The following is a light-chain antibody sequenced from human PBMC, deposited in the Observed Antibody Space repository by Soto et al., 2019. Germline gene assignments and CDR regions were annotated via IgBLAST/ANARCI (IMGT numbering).Light chain of an antibody. V-gene: IGKV3-20*01. CDR1: QSVSSAY. CDR3: QQSQSSLPT. Sequence: EIVLTQSPGTLSLSPGERATLFCRASQSVSSAYLAWYQHKPGQAPRLFIYAASSRATGIPDRFSGSASGTDFSLTISRLEPEDFAVYYCQQSQSSLPTFGQGTKVDTK. J-gene: IGKJ1*01. CDR2: AAS.